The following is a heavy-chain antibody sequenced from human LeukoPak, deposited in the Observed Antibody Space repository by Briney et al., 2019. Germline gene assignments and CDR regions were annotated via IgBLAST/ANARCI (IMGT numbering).Heavy chain of an antibody. CDR1: VFGFINIA. CDR3: AKDSGAQLQRYFDY. Sequence: PGGSLSFSVATSVFGFINIAMTWFRQAPGRGLDWVAFMRYDGSNRYYADSVKGRFTFTRDKSKNTVFLLMSSLRPEDTAVYFCAKDSGAQLQRYFDYWGQGTQVTVSS. V-gene: IGHV3-30*02. J-gene: IGHJ4*02. CDR2: MRYDGSNR. D-gene: IGHD3-10*01.